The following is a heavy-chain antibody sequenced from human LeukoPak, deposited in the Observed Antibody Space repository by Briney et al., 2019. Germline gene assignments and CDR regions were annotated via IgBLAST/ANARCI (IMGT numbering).Heavy chain of an antibody. Sequence: SETLSLTCTVSGGSTSNYFCTWLRQSAGKGLEWIGRIYTSGSTNYNPSLKSRVTMSVDTSKNQFSLKLSSVTAADTAVYYCARYCSSTSCYAHTTFDYWGQGTLVTVSS. CDR2: IYTSGST. V-gene: IGHV4-4*07. CDR3: ARYCSSTSCYAHTTFDY. D-gene: IGHD2-2*01. CDR1: GGSTSNYF. J-gene: IGHJ4*02.